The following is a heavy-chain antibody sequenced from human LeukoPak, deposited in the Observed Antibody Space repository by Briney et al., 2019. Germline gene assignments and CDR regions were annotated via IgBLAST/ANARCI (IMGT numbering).Heavy chain of an antibody. V-gene: IGHV3-30*03. J-gene: IGHJ1*01. D-gene: IGHD3-22*01. CDR2: ISYHGSSQ. Sequence: PGRSLRLSCAASGFTFRNYGFHWGRQAPGKGLEWVAVISYHGSSQDYADSVKGRFTISSDSSKNTLYLQMNSLRAEDTAVYYCARKEVSPAEYFQHWGQGTLVTVSS. CDR1: GFTFRNYG. CDR3: ARKEVSPAEYFQH.